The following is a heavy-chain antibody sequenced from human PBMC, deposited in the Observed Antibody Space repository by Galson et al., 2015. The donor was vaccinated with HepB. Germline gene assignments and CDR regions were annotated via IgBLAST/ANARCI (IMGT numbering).Heavy chain of an antibody. CDR3: ARDFGLHSDY. D-gene: IGHD3/OR15-3a*01. CDR1: GGSSSGYY. Sequence: ETLSLTCVVYGGSSSGYYWSWIRQTPGKGLEWIGEINDSGSTNYNPSLESRVTISVDTSKNQFSLELSSVTAADTAMYYCARDFGLHSDYWGQGTLVTVSS. CDR2: INDSGST. J-gene: IGHJ4*02. V-gene: IGHV4-34*01.